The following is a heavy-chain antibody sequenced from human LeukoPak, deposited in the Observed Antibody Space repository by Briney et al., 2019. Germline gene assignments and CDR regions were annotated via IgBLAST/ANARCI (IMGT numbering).Heavy chain of an antibody. CDR2: INSDGSST. D-gene: IGHD2-2*01. J-gene: IGHJ4*02. Sequence: GGSLRLSCAASRFTFRSYWMHWVRQAPGKGLVWVSRINSDGSSTSYADSVKGRFTISRDNAKNTLYLQMNSLRAEDTAVYYCAREGGYDCSSTSCYPDYWGQGTLVTVSS. CDR3: AREGGYDCSSTSCYPDY. CDR1: RFTFRSYW. V-gene: IGHV3-74*01.